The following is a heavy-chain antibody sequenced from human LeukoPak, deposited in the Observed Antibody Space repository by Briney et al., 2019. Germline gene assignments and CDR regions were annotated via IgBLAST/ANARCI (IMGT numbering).Heavy chain of an antibody. CDR1: GGSISSSSYY. Sequence: SETLSLTCTVSGGSISSSSYYWGSIRQPPGKGLEWIGSIYYSGSTYYNPSLKSRVTISVDTSKNQFSLKLSSVTAADTAVYYCARHDGIAAPHDYWGQGTLVTVSS. CDR2: IYYSGST. J-gene: IGHJ4*02. CDR3: ARHDGIAAPHDY. D-gene: IGHD6-13*01. V-gene: IGHV4-39*01.